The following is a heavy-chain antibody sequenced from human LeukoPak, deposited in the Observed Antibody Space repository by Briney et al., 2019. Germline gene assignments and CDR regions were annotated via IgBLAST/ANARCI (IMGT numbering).Heavy chain of an antibody. D-gene: IGHD6-19*01. CDR2: INHSGST. J-gene: IGHJ4*02. V-gene: IGHV4-34*01. CDR3: ARGGIAVAGTTDFDY. CDR1: GGSFSGYY. Sequence: SETLSLTCAVYGGSFSGYYWSRIRQPPGKGLEWIGEINHSGSTNYNPSLKSRVTISVDTSKNQFSLKLSSVTAADTAVYYCARGGIAVAGTTDFDYWGQGTLVTVSS.